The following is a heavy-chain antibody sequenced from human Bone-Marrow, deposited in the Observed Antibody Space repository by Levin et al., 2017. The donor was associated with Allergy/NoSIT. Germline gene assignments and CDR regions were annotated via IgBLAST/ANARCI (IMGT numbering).Heavy chain of an antibody. CDR3: AKAGTTVMLDYSYLDV. CDR1: GFTFSSYP. V-gene: IGHV3-33*06. J-gene: IGHJ6*03. D-gene: IGHD4-17*01. CDR2: IWYDGSNK. Sequence: SCAASGFTFSSYPMHWVRQAPGKGLDWVAVIWYDGSNKHYADSVKGRFTISRDNSKNTLYLQMNSLRAEDTARYYCAKAGTTVMLDYSYLDVWGEGTAVTVSS.